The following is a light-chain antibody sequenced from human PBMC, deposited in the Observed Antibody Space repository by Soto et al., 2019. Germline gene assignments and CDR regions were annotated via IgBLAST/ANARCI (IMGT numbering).Light chain of an antibody. CDR1: QSISSSF. V-gene: IGKV3-20*01. CDR3: QQYDNSPIT. J-gene: IGKJ1*01. CDR2: GAS. Sequence: IVLTQSPGILSLSPGEGASLSCGASQSISSSFLAWYQQKPGQAPRLLIYGASSRATGIPDRFSGTGSETDFTLTISRLEPEDFAVYYCQQYDNSPITFGQGTKVDIK.